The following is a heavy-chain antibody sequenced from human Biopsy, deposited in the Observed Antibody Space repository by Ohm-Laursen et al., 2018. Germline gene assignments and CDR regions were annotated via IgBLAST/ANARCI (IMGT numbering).Heavy chain of an antibody. CDR3: AKDLGQVTAAIGY. CDR1: GFTYTTFA. V-gene: IGHV3-23*01. D-gene: IGHD2-21*02. Sequence: GSLRLSCAASGFTYTTFAMSWVRQAPGKGPEWVSTISANGATSYYADSVKGRSTISRDNSKNTLYLQMNSVRADDTALYYCAKDLGQVTAAIGYWGQGTLVTVSS. CDR2: ISANGATS. J-gene: IGHJ4*02.